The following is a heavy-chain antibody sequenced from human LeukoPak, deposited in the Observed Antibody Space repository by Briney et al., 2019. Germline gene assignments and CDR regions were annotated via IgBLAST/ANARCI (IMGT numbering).Heavy chain of an antibody. CDR3: SRLDFLCCCGRCHSPGAFDI. Sequence: PGGSLRLSCAASGFTFSSYEMNWVRQAPGKGLEWIGYIYTSGSTNYNPSLKSRVTISVDTSKNQFSLKLSSVTAADTAVYYCSRLDFLCCCGRCHSPGAFDIWGQGTMVTVSS. CDR1: GFTFSSYE. CDR2: IYTSGST. J-gene: IGHJ3*02. D-gene: IGHD2-15*01. V-gene: IGHV4-4*09.